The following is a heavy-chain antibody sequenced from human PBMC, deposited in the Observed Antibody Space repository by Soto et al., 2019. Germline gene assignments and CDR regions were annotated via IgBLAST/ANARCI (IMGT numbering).Heavy chain of an antibody. J-gene: IGHJ4*02. Sequence: EVQLVESGGGLVKPGGSLRLSCAASGFTFSNAWMSWVRQAPGKGLEWVGRIKSKTDGGTTDYAAPVKGRFTISRDDSKNTLYLQMNSLKTEDTAVYYCTTGTPLLWFGDYYFDSWGQGTLVTVSS. CDR1: GFTFSNAW. D-gene: IGHD3-10*01. CDR2: IKSKTDGGTT. CDR3: TTGTPLLWFGDYYFDS. V-gene: IGHV3-15*01.